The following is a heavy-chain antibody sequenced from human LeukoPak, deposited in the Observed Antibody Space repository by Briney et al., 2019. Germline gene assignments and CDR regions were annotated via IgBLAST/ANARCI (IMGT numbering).Heavy chain of an antibody. CDR3: ARVVGYSSSWYWFDP. D-gene: IGHD6-13*01. V-gene: IGHV1-69*04. CDR2: IIPILGIA. J-gene: IGHJ5*02. Sequence: SVKVSCKASGGSFSSYAISWVRQAPGQGLEWMGRIIPILGIANYAQKFQGRVTITADKSTSSAYMELSSLRSEDTAVYYCARVVGYSSSWYWFDPWGQGTLVTVSS. CDR1: GGSFSSYA.